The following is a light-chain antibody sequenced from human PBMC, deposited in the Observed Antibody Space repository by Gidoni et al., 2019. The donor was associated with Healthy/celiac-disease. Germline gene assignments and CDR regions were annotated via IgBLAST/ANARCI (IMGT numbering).Light chain of an antibody. V-gene: IGKV3-20*01. J-gene: IGKJ4*01. CDR3: QQYGSSTLT. Sequence: EIVLTPSPGTLSLSPGERATLSCRASQSVSSSYLAWYQQKPGQAPRLLIYGASSRATGIPDRFSGSWSATDFTLTISRLAPEDLAVYYCQQYGSSTLTFGGGTKVEIK. CDR2: GAS. CDR1: QSVSSSY.